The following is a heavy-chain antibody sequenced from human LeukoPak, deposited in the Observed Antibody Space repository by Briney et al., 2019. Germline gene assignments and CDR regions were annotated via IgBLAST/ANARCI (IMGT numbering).Heavy chain of an antibody. CDR2: ISRSGSTT. Sequence: GGSLRLSCAVSGFTFSSYEMNWVRQAPGKGLEWVSYISRSGSTTYYADSVKGRFTISRDNANNSLFLEMNSLRAEDTAVYYCARALGYSDYWGQGTLVTVSS. J-gene: IGHJ4*02. CDR3: ARALGYSDY. V-gene: IGHV3-48*03. CDR1: GFTFSSYE.